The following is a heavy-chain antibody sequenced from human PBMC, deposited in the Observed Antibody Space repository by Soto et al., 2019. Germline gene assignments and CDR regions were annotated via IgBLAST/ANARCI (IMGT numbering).Heavy chain of an antibody. CDR2: ISGRGDKT. CDR1: GFTFKYYA. Sequence: EVQLLQSGGGLAQPGTSLRLSCAASGFTFKYYAMTWVRQAPGKGLEWVSTISGRGDKTDYADSVKGRFRVSRDNSKDTLYLPMDSLRADDTALYYCARESKWYGGQYFQDWGQGNLVTVSS. CDR3: ARESKWYGGQYFQD. V-gene: IGHV3-23*01. J-gene: IGHJ1*01. D-gene: IGHD2-8*01.